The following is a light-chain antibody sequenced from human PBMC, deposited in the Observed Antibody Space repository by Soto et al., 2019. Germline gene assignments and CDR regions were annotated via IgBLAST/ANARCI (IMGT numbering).Light chain of an antibody. CDR2: GAS. V-gene: IGKV1-39*01. Sequence: DIQMTQSPSSLSAAVGDRVTITCRASQSIGNYLNWYQKKPGKAPQLLIYGASTLRSGVPSRFSGSGSGTDFTLTISSLQPEDFAVYYCQQNHGTFDQGTKVEIK. J-gene: IGKJ1*01. CDR3: QQNHGT. CDR1: QSIGNY.